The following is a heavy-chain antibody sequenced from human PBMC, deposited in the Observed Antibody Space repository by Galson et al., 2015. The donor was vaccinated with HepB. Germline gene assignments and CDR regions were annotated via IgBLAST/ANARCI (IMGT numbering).Heavy chain of an antibody. CDR2: IKRKTDGGTT. J-gene: IGHJ4*02. Sequence: SLRLSCAASGFTFSNAWMNWVRQAPGKGLEWVGRIKRKTDGGTTDYAAPVKGRFAISRDDSKNTLYLQMNSLKTEDTAVYYCTTTYYPDYWGQGTLVTVSS. CDR3: TTTYYPDY. D-gene: IGHD3-22*01. V-gene: IGHV3-15*01. CDR1: GFTFSNAW.